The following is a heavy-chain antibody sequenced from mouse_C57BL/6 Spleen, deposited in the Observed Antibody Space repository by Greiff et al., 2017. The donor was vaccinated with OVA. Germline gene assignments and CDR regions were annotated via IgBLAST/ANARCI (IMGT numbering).Heavy chain of an antibody. D-gene: IGHD1-1*01. CDR2: INPSNGGT. V-gene: IGHV1-53*01. Sequence: QVQLQQSGTELVKPGASVKLSCKASGYTFTSYWMHWVKQRPGQGLEWIGNINPSNGGTNYNEKFKSKATLTVDKSSSTAYMQLSSLTSEDSAVYYCAREGGSSYRFAYWGQGTLVTVSA. CDR3: AREGGSSYRFAY. J-gene: IGHJ3*01. CDR1: GYTFTSYW.